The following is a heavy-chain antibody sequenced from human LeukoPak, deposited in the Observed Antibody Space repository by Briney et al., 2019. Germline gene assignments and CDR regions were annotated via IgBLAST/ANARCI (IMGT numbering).Heavy chain of an antibody. CDR1: GFTFSTYA. Sequence: PGGSLRLSCAASGFTFSTYAMSWVRQAPGKGLEWVSIIYSGGSTYYADSVKGRFTISRHNSKNTLYLQMNSLRAEDTPVYYCAREVGGSAFDIWGQGTMVTVSS. CDR2: IYSGGST. V-gene: IGHV3-53*04. J-gene: IGHJ3*02. D-gene: IGHD3-16*01. CDR3: AREVGGSAFDI.